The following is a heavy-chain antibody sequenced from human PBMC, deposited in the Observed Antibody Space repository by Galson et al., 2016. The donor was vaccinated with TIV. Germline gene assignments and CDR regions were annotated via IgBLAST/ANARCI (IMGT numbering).Heavy chain of an antibody. Sequence: SLRLSCAASGFTFADNAMHWVRQRPGKGLEWVSSISWNSGRVGYVDSVKGRFTISRDNAKNSLYLRMNSLKIEDTAMYYCVKVPAAAGAGVLENWGQGTLVTVSS. V-gene: IGHV3-9*01. CDR3: VKVPAAAGAGVLEN. CDR2: ISWNSGRV. J-gene: IGHJ4*02. CDR1: GFTFADNA. D-gene: IGHD6-13*01.